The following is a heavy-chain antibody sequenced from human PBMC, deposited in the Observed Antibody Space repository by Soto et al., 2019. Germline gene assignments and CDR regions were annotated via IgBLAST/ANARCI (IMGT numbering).Heavy chain of an antibody. Sequence: PGGSLTLSCAASGFTFSSYAMSCLRQAPGRGLEWVSAISGSRGITYYADSVNGRFTISRDNSKNTLYLQMNSLRAEDTAVYYCAKDLEAVAGHFDYCGQGTLVTVSS. D-gene: IGHD6-19*01. V-gene: IGHV3-23*01. J-gene: IGHJ4*02. CDR3: AKDLEAVAGHFDY. CDR2: ISGSRGIT. CDR1: GFTFSSYA.